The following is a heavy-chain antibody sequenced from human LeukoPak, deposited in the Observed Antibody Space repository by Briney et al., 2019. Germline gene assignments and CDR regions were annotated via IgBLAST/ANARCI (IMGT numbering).Heavy chain of an antibody. Sequence: PSETLSLTCTVSGGSISSYYWSWIRQPPGKGLEWIGYIYYSGSTNYNPSLKSRVTISVDTSKNQFSLKLSSVTAADTAVYYCARGSYDILTGYRNGHDYWGQGTLVTVSS. CDR3: ARGSYDILTGYRNGHDY. CDR1: GGSISSYY. V-gene: IGHV4-59*12. J-gene: IGHJ4*02. CDR2: IYYSGST. D-gene: IGHD3-9*01.